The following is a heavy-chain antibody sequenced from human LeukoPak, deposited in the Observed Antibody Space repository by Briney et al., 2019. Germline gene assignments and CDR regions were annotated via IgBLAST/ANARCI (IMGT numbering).Heavy chain of an antibody. D-gene: IGHD6-13*01. CDR3: ARDGSSSWYYYYYMDV. J-gene: IGHJ6*03. V-gene: IGHV3-48*03. Sequence: GGSLRLSCGASGFTFSSYEMIWVRQTPGKGLEWVSYISSSGTSLQYADSVKGRFTISRDNAKNSLYLQMNSLRAEDTAVYYCARDGSSSWYYYYYMDVWGKGTTVTVSS. CDR1: GFTFSSYE. CDR2: ISSSGTSL.